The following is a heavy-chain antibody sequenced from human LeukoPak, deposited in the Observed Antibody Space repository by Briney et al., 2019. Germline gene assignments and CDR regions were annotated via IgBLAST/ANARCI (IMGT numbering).Heavy chain of an antibody. CDR1: GFTFSNHG. CDR2: IWNDGSNK. Sequence: GGSLRLSCAASGFTFSNHGMHWVRQAPGKGLEWVAVIWNDGSNKYSAGSVKGRFTISRDNSKNTLYLQMDSLRAEDTAVYYCARDGRSGYYLLDYWGQGTLVTVSS. V-gene: IGHV3-33*01. J-gene: IGHJ4*02. D-gene: IGHD3-3*01. CDR3: ARDGRSGYYLLDY.